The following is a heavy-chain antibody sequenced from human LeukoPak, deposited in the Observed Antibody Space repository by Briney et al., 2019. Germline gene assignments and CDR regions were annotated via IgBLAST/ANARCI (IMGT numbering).Heavy chain of an antibody. Sequence: ASVKVSCKASGYTFTSYGINWVRQAPGQGLEWMGWISAYNGNTNYAQKLQGRVTMNTDTSTSTDYMELRSLRSDDTAVYYCARDSRYWGSGYSYYFDYWGQGTLVTVSS. V-gene: IGHV1-18*01. D-gene: IGHD3-22*01. CDR1: GYTFTSYG. CDR2: ISAYNGNT. J-gene: IGHJ4*02. CDR3: ARDSRYWGSGYSYYFDY.